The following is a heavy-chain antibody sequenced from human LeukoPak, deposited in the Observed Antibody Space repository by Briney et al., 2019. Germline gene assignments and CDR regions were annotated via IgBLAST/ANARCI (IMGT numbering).Heavy chain of an antibody. Sequence: SETLSLTCTVSGGSLSSSYYWGWVRQPPGKGLEWIGSIYYSGSTYYNPSLKSRVTISVDTSKNQFSLKLSSVTAADTAVYYCARGVVATIEYWGQGTLVTVSS. CDR2: IYYSGST. CDR3: ARGVVATIEY. J-gene: IGHJ4*02. CDR1: GGSLSSSYY. D-gene: IGHD5-24*01. V-gene: IGHV4-39*07.